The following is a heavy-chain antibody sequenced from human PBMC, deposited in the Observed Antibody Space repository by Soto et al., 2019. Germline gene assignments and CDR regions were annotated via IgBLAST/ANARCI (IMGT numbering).Heavy chain of an antibody. CDR2: IYYTGKT. V-gene: IGHV4-31*03. J-gene: IGHJ5*02. Sequence: SETLSLTCTVSGGSLISGGFYWSWIRQHPGKGLEWIGYIYYTGKTYYNPSLESRVSISVDTSKNQFFLELTSVTAADTAVYYCARDVTSNSNCFDPWGQGTLVTVSS. CDR3: ARDVTSNSNCFDP. D-gene: IGHD1-1*01. CDR1: GGSLISGGFY.